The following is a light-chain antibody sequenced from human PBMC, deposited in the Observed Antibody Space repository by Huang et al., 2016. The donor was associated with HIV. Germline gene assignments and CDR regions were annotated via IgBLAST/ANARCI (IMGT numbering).Light chain of an antibody. CDR3: QQYFSLPLT. CDR2: WAS. Sequence: DIVMTQAPDSLSVSLGERATINCTSSQSVLYTSNNKNYLAWYQQKPGQPTKLLIYWASTRESGVPDRFSGSGSGTDFTLTITSLQVEDGATYYCQQYFSLPLTFGGGTKVE. J-gene: IGKJ4*01. CDR1: QSVLYTSNNKNY. V-gene: IGKV4-1*01.